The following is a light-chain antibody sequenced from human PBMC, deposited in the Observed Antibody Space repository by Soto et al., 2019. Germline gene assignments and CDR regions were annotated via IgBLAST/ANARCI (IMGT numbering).Light chain of an antibody. Sequence: IQLTQSPSSLSASVGDRVTITCRASQGISNSLAWYQQKPGKAPKLLMYLASTLQSGVPPRFSGTGSGTNFTLTISSLQPEDFATYYCQQLIRFPTKVGQGTKVEIK. CDR2: LAS. CDR3: QQLIRFPTK. V-gene: IGKV1-9*01. CDR1: QGISNS. J-gene: IGKJ1*01.